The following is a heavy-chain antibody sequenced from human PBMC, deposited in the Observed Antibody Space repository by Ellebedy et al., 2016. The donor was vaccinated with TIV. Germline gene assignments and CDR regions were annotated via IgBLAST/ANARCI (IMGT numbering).Heavy chain of an antibody. V-gene: IGHV4-34*01. Sequence: MPSETLSLTFAVYGGSFSGYYWSWIRQPPGKGLEWIGEINHSGSTNYNPSLKSRVTVSVDTSKNQFSLKLSSVTAADTAVYYCARGGRSVRWGLSWGQGTLVTVSS. CDR1: GGSFSGYY. J-gene: IGHJ4*02. CDR3: ARGGRSVRWGLS. CDR2: INHSGST. D-gene: IGHD2-21*02.